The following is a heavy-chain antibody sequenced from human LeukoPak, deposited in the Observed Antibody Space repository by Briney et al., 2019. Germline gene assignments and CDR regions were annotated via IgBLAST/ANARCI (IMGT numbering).Heavy chain of an antibody. CDR3: ARSVKWLLYRSFDP. V-gene: IGHV5-10-1*01. CDR2: IDPSDSYT. J-gene: IGHJ5*02. D-gene: IGHD3-3*01. CDR1: GYSFTSYW. Sequence: GESLKISCKGSGYSFTSYWISWVRQMPGKGLGWMGRIDPSDSYTNYSPSFQGHVTILADKSISTAYLQWSSLRSEDTAVYYCARSVKWLLYRSFDPWGQGTLVTVSS.